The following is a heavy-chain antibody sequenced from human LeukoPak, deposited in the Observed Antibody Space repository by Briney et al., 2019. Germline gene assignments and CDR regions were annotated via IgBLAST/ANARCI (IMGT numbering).Heavy chain of an antibody. J-gene: IGHJ4*02. CDR2: INTNTGNP. CDR3: ARDSPSGGVLGNFDY. CDR1: GYTFTSYA. Sequence: ASVKVSCKASGYTFTSYAMNWVRQAPGQGLEWMGWINTNTGNPTYAQGFTGRFVFSLDTSVSTAYLQISSLKAEDTAVYYCARDSPSGGVLGNFDYWGQGTLVTVSS. V-gene: IGHV7-4-1*02. D-gene: IGHD6-19*01.